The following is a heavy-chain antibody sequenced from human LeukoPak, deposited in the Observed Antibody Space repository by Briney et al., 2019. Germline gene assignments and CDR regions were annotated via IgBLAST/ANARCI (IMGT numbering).Heavy chain of an antibody. CDR1: GFTFNSYW. J-gene: IGHJ4*02. V-gene: IGHV3-7*03. Sequence: PGGSLRLSCAASGFTFNSYWMNWVRQAPGKGLEWVANIKQDGSEKYYVDSVKGRFIISRDNAKNSLYLQMNSLRAEDTAVYYCARRYFDYWDQGTLVTVSS. CDR3: ARRYFDY. CDR2: IKQDGSEK.